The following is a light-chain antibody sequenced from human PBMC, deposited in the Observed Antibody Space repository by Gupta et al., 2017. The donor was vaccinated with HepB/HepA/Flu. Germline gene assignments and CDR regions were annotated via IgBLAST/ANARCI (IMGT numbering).Light chain of an antibody. CDR2: DDS. V-gene: IGLV3-21*02. CDR3: QVWDSNSDPVV. CDR1: NIGSKR. Sequence: SYVLTQPPSVSVAAGETARFTCGGNNIGSKRVHWYQQKPGKAPSVVVYDDSDRPSGIPERFSGSNSGNTATLTISRGEAGDEADYYCQVWDSNSDPVVFGGGTKLTVL. J-gene: IGLJ2*01.